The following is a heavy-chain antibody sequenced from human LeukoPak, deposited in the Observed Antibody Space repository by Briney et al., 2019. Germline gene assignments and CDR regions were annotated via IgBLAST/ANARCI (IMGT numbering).Heavy chain of an antibody. J-gene: IGHJ3*02. Sequence: SLKVSCKASGGTFSSYAISWVRQAPGQGLEWMGGIIPIFGTANYAQKFQGRVTITADESTSTAYMELSSLRSEDTAVYYCARSHSSPTDDAFDIWGQGTMVTVSS. V-gene: IGHV1-69*01. CDR3: ARSHSSPTDDAFDI. D-gene: IGHD6-13*01. CDR2: IIPIFGTA. CDR1: GGTFSSYA.